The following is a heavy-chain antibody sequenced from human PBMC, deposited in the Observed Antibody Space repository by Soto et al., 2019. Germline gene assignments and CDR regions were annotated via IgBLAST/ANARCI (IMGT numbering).Heavy chain of an antibody. CDR1: GGSISSYY. D-gene: IGHD3-10*01. CDR2: IYYSGST. CDR3: ARAPGPMVRGVAPTNWFDP. J-gene: IGHJ5*02. V-gene: IGHV4-59*01. Sequence: SETLSLTCTVSGGSISSYYWIWIRQPPGKGLEWIGYIYYSGSTNYNPSLKSRVTISVDTSKNQFSLKLSSVTAADTAVYYCARAPGPMVRGVAPTNWFDPWGQGTLVTVSS.